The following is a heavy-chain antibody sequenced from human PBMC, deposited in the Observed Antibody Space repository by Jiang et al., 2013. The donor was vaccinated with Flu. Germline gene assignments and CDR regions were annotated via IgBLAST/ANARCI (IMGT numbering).Heavy chain of an antibody. J-gene: IGHJ6*02. V-gene: IGHV3-33*01. D-gene: IGHD3-10*01. CDR2: IWYDGSNK. Sequence: SGGGVVQPGRSLRLSCAASGFTFSSYGMNWVRQAPGKGLEWVAVIWYDGSNKYYADSVKGRFTISRDNSKNTLYLQMNSLRAEDTAVYYCARGGGYYYYDMDVWGQGTTVTVSS. CDR3: ARGGGYYYYDMDV. CDR1: GFTFSSYG.